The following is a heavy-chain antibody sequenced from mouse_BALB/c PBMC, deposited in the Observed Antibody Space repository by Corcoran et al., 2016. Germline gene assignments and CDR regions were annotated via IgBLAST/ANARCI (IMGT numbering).Heavy chain of an antibody. CDR3: ANWDCFFDV. CDR1: GFNIKDTY. V-gene: IGHV14-3*02. Sequence: EVQLQQSGAELVKPGASVKLSCTASGFNIKDTYMHWVKQRPEQGLEWIGRIDPANGNTKYDPKFQGKATITADTSSNTAYLQPRSMTSEDTGVYYFANWDCFFDVWGAGTTLTVSS. J-gene: IGHJ1*01. CDR2: IDPANGNT. D-gene: IGHD4-1*01.